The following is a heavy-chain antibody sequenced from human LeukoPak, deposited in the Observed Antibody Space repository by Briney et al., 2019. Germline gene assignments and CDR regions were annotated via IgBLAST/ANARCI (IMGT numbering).Heavy chain of an antibody. CDR1: GFTSSAYY. D-gene: IGHD6-13*01. CDR3: ARDMRAAAKTTYYMDV. Sequence: GGSLRLSCAASGFTSSAYYMNWIRQAPGKGLEWVSCISRSGSTIYYADSVKGRFTISRDNAKNSLYLQMNSLRDEDTAVYYCARDMRAAAKTTYYMDVWGKGTTVTVSS. J-gene: IGHJ6*03. V-gene: IGHV3-11*01. CDR2: ISRSGSTI.